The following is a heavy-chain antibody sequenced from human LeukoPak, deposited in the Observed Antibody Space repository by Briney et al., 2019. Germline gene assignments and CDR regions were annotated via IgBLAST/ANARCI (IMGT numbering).Heavy chain of an antibody. V-gene: IGHV3-7*03. D-gene: IGHD3-9*01. CDR1: GFTFSSYW. J-gene: IGHJ4*02. Sequence: PGGSLRLSCAVSGFTFSSYWMSWVCQAPGKGLEWVANIKQDGSEKYYVDSVKGRFTISRDNAKNSLYLQMNSLRAEDTAVYYCARGGDYYDILTGYYPGYYFDYWGQGTLVTVSS. CDR3: ARGGDYYDILTGYYPGYYFDY. CDR2: IKQDGSEK.